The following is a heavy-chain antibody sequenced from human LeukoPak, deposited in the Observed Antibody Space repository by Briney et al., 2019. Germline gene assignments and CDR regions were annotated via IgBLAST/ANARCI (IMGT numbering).Heavy chain of an antibody. CDR3: ARELWSGRSAAFDI. Sequence: GGSLRLSCAASGFTFSSYSMNWVRQAPGKGLEWVSSISSSSSYIYYADSVKGRFTISRDNAKNSLYLQMNSLRAEDTAVYYCARELWSGRSAAFDIWGLGTTVTVSS. J-gene: IGHJ3*02. D-gene: IGHD3-3*01. V-gene: IGHV3-21*01. CDR1: GFTFSSYS. CDR2: ISSSSSYI.